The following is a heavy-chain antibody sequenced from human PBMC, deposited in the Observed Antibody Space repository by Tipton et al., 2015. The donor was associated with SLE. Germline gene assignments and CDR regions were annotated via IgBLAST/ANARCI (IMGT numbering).Heavy chain of an antibody. V-gene: IGHV4-34*01. J-gene: IGHJ3*02. Sequence: TLSLTCTVSGGSISSYYWSWIRQPPGKGLEWIGEINHSGSTNYNPSLKSRVTISVDTSKNQFSLKLSSVTAADTAVYYCARARDYYDFWSGHGAFDIWGQGTMVTVSS. CDR2: INHSGST. CDR3: ARARDYYDFWSGHGAFDI. CDR1: GGSISSYY. D-gene: IGHD3-3*01.